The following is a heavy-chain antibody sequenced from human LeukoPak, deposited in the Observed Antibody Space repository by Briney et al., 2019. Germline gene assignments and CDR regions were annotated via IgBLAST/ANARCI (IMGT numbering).Heavy chain of an antibody. D-gene: IGHD3-22*01. CDR2: ISYDGSHK. CDR1: GFTFSSYG. J-gene: IGHJ4*02. V-gene: IGHV3-30*03. Sequence: SLRLSCAASGFTFSSYGMHWVRQAPGKGLEWEPVISYDGSHKYYADSVKGRFTISRDNSKHTPYLQMNSPGAEDTAVFYCAVAYSSNGYYPVDYWGQGTLVTVFS. CDR3: AVAYSSNGYYPVDY.